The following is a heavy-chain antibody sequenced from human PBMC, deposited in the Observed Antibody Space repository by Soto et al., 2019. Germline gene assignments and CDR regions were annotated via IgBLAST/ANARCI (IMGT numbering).Heavy chain of an antibody. Sequence: PGESLKISCKGSGYSFTSYWIGWVRQMPGKGLEWMGIIYPGDSDTRYSPSFQGQVTISADKSISTAYLQWSSLKASDTAMYYCARLYKGPLGSSWYVLEVGWFYPWGQGTLVTVS. CDR3: ARLYKGPLGSSWYVLEVGWFYP. CDR1: GYSFTSYW. CDR2: IYPGDSDT. J-gene: IGHJ5*02. V-gene: IGHV5-51*01. D-gene: IGHD6-13*01.